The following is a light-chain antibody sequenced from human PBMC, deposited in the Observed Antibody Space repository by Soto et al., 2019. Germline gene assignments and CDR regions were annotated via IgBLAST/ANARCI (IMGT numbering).Light chain of an antibody. CDR1: SSNIGNNY. J-gene: IGLJ1*01. V-gene: IGLV1-51*02. Sequence: QSVLTQPPSVSAAPGQTVTISCSGSSSNIGNNYVSWYQQLPGTAPKLLIYENNKRPSGIPDRFSGSKSGTSATLGITGLQTGDEADYYCGTWDSSLSGVGVFGTGTKLTVL. CDR3: GTWDSSLSGVGV. CDR2: ENN.